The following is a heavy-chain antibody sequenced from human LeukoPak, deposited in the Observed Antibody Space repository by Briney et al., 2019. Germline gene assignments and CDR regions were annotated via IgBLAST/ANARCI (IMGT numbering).Heavy chain of an antibody. D-gene: IGHD1-26*01. CDR2: ISSSGTA. CDR1: GASITTTSFD. CDR3: ARFKGGTGFDY. J-gene: IGHJ4*02. Sequence: PSETLSLTCGVSGASITTTSFDWAWIRQPPGQDLEWIATISSSGTAYYNPSLMSRVTISVDTSKNQFSLDLGSVTAADTGLFYCARFKGGTGFDYWGQGILVIVSS. V-gene: IGHV4-39*01.